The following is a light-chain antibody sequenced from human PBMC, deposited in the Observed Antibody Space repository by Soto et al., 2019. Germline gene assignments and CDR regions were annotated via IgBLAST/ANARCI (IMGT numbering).Light chain of an antibody. CDR3: QQYGSSPWT. CDR2: GAS. V-gene: IGKV3-20*01. J-gene: IGKJ1*01. Sequence: EIVLTQSPGPLSLSPGERATLSCRASQSVSINYLAWYQQKPGQAPRLLIYGASSRATGIPDRFSGSGSGTDFTLTISRLEPEDFAVYYCQQYGSSPWTFGQGTKVEIK. CDR1: QSVSINY.